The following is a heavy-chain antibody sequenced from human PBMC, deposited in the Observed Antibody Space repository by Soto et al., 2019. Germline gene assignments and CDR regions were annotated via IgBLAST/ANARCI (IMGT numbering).Heavy chain of an antibody. CDR3: ASLFRTTVTLDY. CDR2: IYYSGST. V-gene: IGHV4-59*08. D-gene: IGHD4-17*01. CDR1: GGSISSYY. J-gene: IGHJ4*02. Sequence: SETLSLTCTVSGGSISSYYWSWIRQPPGKGLEWIGYIYYSGSTNYNPSLKSRVTISVDTSKNQFSLKLSSVTAADTAVYYCASLFRTTVTLDYWGQGTLVTVSS.